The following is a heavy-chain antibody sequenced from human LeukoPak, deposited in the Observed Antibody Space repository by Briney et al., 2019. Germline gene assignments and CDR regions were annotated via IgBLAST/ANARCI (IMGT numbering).Heavy chain of an antibody. V-gene: IGHV3-23*01. CDR1: GFTFSSYA. D-gene: IGHD3-10*01. J-gene: IGHJ4*02. Sequence: PGGSLRLSCAASGFTFSSYAMSWVRQAPGKGLEWVSVISGSGGSTYYADSVKGRFTISRDNSKNTLYLQMNSLRAEDTAVYYCAKDFGVRSLTYHFDYWGQGTLVTVSS. CDR3: AKDFGVRSLTYHFDY. CDR2: ISGSGGST.